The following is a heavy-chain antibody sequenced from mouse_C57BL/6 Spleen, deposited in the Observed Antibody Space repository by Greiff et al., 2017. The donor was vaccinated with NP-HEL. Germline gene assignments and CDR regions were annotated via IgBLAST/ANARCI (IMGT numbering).Heavy chain of an antibody. V-gene: IGHV1-4*01. J-gene: IGHJ4*01. CDR2: INPSSGYT. CDR3: ARGGGWLLRAMDY. Sequence: VQRVESGAELARPGASVKMSCKASGYTFTSYTMHWVKQRPGQGLEWIGYINPSSGYTKYNQKFKDKATLTADKSSSTAYMQLSSLTSEDSAVYYCARGGGWLLRAMDYWGQGTSVTVSS. CDR1: GYTFTSYT. D-gene: IGHD2-3*01.